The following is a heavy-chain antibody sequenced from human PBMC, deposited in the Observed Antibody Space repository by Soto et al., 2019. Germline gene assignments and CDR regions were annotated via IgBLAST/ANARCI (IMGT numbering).Heavy chain of an antibody. CDR3: ARAMVRGVTSY. CDR1: GGSISSGDYY. Sequence: SETLSLTCTVSGGSISSGDYYWSWIRQPPGKGLEWIGYIYYSGSTYYNPSLKSRVTISVDPPKNKFSLKLSSVTAADPAVYYCARAMVRGVTSYWGQGTLVTVSS. J-gene: IGHJ4*02. CDR2: IYYSGST. V-gene: IGHV4-30-4*01. D-gene: IGHD3-10*01.